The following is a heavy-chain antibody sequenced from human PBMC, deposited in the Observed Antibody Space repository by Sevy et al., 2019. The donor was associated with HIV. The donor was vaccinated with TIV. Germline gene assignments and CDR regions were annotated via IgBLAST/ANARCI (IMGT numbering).Heavy chain of an antibody. CDR1: GFTFSNVW. Sequence: GGSLRLSCAASGFTFSNVWTSWVRQASGKGLEWVGRIQSKSEGGTTDYAAPVKRRISISRDESSEMLYLKMNSLNTEDTAVYYCTTMMRLYGDPNFWYFDLWGRGTLVTVSS. J-gene: IGHJ2*01. CDR3: TTMMRLYGDPNFWYFDL. D-gene: IGHD4-17*01. CDR2: IQSKSEGGTT. V-gene: IGHV3-15*01.